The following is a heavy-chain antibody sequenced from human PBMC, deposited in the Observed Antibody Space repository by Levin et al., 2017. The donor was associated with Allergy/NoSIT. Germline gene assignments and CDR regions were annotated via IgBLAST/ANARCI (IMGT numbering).Heavy chain of an antibody. CDR2: INAGNGNT. CDR1: GYTFTSYA. CDR3: ARDIFDIVGTRGGRYEPNDY. Sequence: GESLKISCKASGYTFTSYAMHWVRQAPGQRLEWMGWINAGNGNTKYSQKFQGRVTITRDTSASTAYMELSSLRSEDTAVYYCARDIFDIVGTRGGRYEPNDYWGQGTLVTVSS. V-gene: IGHV1-3*01. D-gene: IGHD1-26*01. J-gene: IGHJ4*02.